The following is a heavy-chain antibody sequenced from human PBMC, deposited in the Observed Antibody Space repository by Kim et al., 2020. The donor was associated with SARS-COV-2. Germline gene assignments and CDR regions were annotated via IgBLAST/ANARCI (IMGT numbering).Heavy chain of an antibody. D-gene: IGHD1-26*01. CDR3: ARDARALATTEDYYYYYGMDV. CDR1: GYTFTGLY. Sequence: ASVKVSCRASGYTFTGLYIHWVRQAPGQGLEWMGWINPNSGDTYYAQKFEGWVTLTRDTSIKTAYMELSRLKSDDTAVYFCARDARALATTEDYYYYYGMDVWGQGTTVSVSS. J-gene: IGHJ6*02. CDR2: INPNSGDT. V-gene: IGHV1-2*04.